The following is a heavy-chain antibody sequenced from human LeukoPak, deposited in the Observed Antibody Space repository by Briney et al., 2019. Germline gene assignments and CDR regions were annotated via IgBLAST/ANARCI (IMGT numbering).Heavy chain of an antibody. Sequence: SQTLSLTCAISGDSVSRNNIAWNWIRQSPSRGLEWLGRTYFESYGSKLYNEYAVSVKGRITINPDTSKNQFSLHLNSMTPEDAGVYHCARGTGWPLFDYWGQGTPVTVSS. D-gene: IGHD6-19*01. CDR1: GDSVSRNNIA. V-gene: IGHV6-1*01. CDR2: TYFESYGSKLYN. CDR3: ARGTGWPLFDY. J-gene: IGHJ4*02.